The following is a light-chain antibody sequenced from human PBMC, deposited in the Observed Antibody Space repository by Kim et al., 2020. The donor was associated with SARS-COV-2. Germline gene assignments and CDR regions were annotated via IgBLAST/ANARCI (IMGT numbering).Light chain of an antibody. V-gene: IGKV3-20*01. J-gene: IGKJ2*01. CDR1: KSVRSNY. CDR3: QQYGTSPSYT. Sequence: EILLTQSPGTLSLSPGERATLSCRASKSVRSNYLAWYQQKPGQAPRLLIYGTSSRATGIPDRFSGSGSGTDFTLTISRLEPEDFAVYYCQQYGTSPSYTFGQGTKLEI. CDR2: GTS.